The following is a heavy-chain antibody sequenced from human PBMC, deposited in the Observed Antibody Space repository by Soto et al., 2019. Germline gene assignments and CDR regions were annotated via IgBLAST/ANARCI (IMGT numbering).Heavy chain of an antibody. J-gene: IGHJ6*02. CDR1: GGTFSSYA. D-gene: IGHD2-2*01. CDR2: IISIFGTA. CDR3: ARHVPAAGYYYGMDV. V-gene: IGHV1-69*12. Sequence: QVQLVQSGAEVKKPGSSVKVSCKASGGTFSSYAISWVRQAPGQGLEWMGGIISIFGTANYAQKFQGRVTITADESTSTAYRELSRLRAEDTAVYSCARHVPAAGYYYGMDVWGQGTTVTVSS.